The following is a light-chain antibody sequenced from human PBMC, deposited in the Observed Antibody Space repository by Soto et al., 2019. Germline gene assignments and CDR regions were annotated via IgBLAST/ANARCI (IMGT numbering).Light chain of an antibody. CDR1: QSVLYSSNNKNY. J-gene: IGKJ3*01. CDR3: QQYSNIPPS. V-gene: IGKV4-1*01. CDR2: WAS. Sequence: DIVMTQSPDSLAVSLGERATINCKSSQSVLYSSNNKNYLAWYQQKPGQPPKLLIYWASIRESGVPDRFSGSGSGTDFTLTISSLQADDVAVYYCQQYSNIPPSFGPGTKVDI.